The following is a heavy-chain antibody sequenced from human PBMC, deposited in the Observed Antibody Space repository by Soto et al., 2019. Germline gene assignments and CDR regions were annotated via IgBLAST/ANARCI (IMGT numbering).Heavy chain of an antibody. J-gene: IGHJ6*02. D-gene: IGHD3-10*01. CDR3: ARDPHYYGSGSYLLPYYYGMDV. Sequence: GSLRLSCAASGFTLSSYSMNWVRQAPGKGLEWVTSISSSSSYIYYADSVKGRFTISRDNAKNSLYLQMNSLRAEDTAVYYCARDPHYYGSGSYLLPYYYGMDVWGQGTTVTVSS. CDR2: ISSSSSYI. V-gene: IGHV3-21*01. CDR1: GFTLSSYS.